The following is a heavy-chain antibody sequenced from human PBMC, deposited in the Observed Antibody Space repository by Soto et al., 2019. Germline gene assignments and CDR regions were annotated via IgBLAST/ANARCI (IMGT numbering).Heavy chain of an antibody. CDR1: GFSLSTSGVG. Sequence: QITLKESGPTLVKPTQTLTLTCTFSGFSLSTSGVGVGWIRHPPGKALEWLALIYCDDDKRYSPSLMSRLTINKDTSKNQVVLTMTHMDPVDTAPYYCAHRKGSSWFEVLDYWGQGTLVTVSS. V-gene: IGHV2-5*02. CDR3: AHRKGSSWFEVLDY. CDR2: IYCDDDK. J-gene: IGHJ4*02. D-gene: IGHD6-13*01.